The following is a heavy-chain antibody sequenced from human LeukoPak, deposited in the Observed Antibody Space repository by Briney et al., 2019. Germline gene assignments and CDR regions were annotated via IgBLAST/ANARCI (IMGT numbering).Heavy chain of an antibody. CDR1: GGSISSSNW. D-gene: IGHD1-26*01. Sequence: SETLSLTCGVSGGSISSSNWWSWVRQPPGKGLEWIGEIYHSGSTNYNPSLKSRVTISVDKAKNQFSLKLNSVTVADTAVYYCARSRAFNSGAFDPWGQGSLVTVSS. V-gene: IGHV4-4*02. CDR2: IYHSGST. CDR3: ARSRAFNSGAFDP. J-gene: IGHJ5*02.